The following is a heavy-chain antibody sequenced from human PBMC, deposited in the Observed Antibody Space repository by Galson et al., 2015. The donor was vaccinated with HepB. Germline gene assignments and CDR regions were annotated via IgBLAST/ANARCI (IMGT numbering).Heavy chain of an antibody. CDR1: GFTFSSYS. D-gene: IGHD1-26*01. V-gene: IGHV3-21*01. Sequence: SLRLSCAASGFTFSSYSMNWVRQAPGKGLEWVSSISSSSSYIYYADSVKGRFTISRDNAKNSLYLQMNSLRAEDTAVYYCARERGSAPLGYYYYMDVWGKGATVTVSS. CDR2: ISSSSSYI. J-gene: IGHJ6*03. CDR3: ARERGSAPLGYYYYMDV.